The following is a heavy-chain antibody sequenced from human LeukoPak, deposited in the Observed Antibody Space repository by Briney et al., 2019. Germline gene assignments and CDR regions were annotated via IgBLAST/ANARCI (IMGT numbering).Heavy chain of an antibody. CDR3: AREPRYYYDSSGYKSRIDY. D-gene: IGHD3-22*01. CDR1: GYTLTELS. CDR2: FDPEDGET. J-gene: IGHJ4*02. V-gene: IGHV1-24*01. Sequence: ASVKVSCKVSGYTLTELSMHWARQAPGKGLEWMGGFDPEDGETIYAQKFQGRVTMTEDTSTDTAYMELSSLRSEDTAVYYCAREPRYYYDSSGYKSRIDYWGQGTLVTVSS.